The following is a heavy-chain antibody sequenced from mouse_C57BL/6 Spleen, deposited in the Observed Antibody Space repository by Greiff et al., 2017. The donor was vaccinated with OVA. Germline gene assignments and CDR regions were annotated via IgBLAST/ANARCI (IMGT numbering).Heavy chain of an antibody. Sequence: VQLQQPGAELVKPGASVKMSCKASGYTFTSYWITWLKRRPGQGLGGIGNIYPGSGSTNYNEKFKSKATLTLDTSSSTAYMQLSSLTSEDSAVYYCARSGGLLLWYFDVWGTGTTVTVSS. V-gene: IGHV1-55*01. CDR3: ARSGGLLLWYFDV. D-gene: IGHD2-3*01. CDR1: GYTFTSYW. CDR2: IYPGSGST. J-gene: IGHJ1*03.